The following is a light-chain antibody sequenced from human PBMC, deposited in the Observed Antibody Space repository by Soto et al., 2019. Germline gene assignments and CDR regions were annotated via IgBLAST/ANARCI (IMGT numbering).Light chain of an antibody. CDR1: QSVSSIY. CDR2: GAS. CDR3: QQYYA. V-gene: IGKV3-20*01. Sequence: EIVLTQSPGTLSLSPGERATLSCRASQSVSSIYLAWYQQKPGQAPRLLIYGASSRATGIPDRLSGSGSGTDFTLTISRLEPEDFAVYYCQQYYAFGQGTKVDIK. J-gene: IGKJ1*01.